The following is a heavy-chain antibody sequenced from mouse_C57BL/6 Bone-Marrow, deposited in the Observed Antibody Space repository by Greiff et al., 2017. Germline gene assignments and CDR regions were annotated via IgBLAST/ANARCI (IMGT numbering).Heavy chain of an antibody. J-gene: IGHJ1*03. Sequence: EVNLVESGGGLVKPGGSLKLSCAASGFTFSSYAMSWVRQTPEKRLEWVATISDGGSYTYYPDNVKGRFTISRDNAKNNLYLQMSHLKSEDTAMYYCARGFITTVVDWYFDVWGTGTTVTVSS. V-gene: IGHV5-4*03. D-gene: IGHD1-1*01. CDR1: GFTFSSYA. CDR2: ISDGGSYT. CDR3: ARGFITTVVDWYFDV.